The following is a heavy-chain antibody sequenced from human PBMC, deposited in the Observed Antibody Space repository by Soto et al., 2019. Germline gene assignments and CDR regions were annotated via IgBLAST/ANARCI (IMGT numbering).Heavy chain of an antibody. CDR1: GGSISSGGYY. Sequence: PSETLSLTCTVSGGSISSGGYYWSWIRQHPGKGLEWIGYIYYSRSTYYNPSLKSRVTISVDTSKNQFSLKLSSVTAADTAVYYCARESRYYDSTASGYGMDVWGQGTTVTVSS. J-gene: IGHJ6*02. CDR2: IYYSRST. V-gene: IGHV4-31*03. CDR3: ARESRYYDSTASGYGMDV. D-gene: IGHD3-22*01.